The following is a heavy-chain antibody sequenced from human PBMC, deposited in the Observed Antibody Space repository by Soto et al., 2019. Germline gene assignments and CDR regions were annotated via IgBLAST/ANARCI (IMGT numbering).Heavy chain of an antibody. CDR2: IYCSGST. Sequence: QVQLQESGPGLVKPSQTLSLTCTVSGGSISSGFYYWSWIRQHPGKGLEWIGYIYCSGSTYYNPSLKSRVTISVDTSKNQFSLKLSSVTAADTAVYYCARVRTTVTSLYYFDYWGQGTLVTVSS. V-gene: IGHV4-31*03. J-gene: IGHJ4*02. CDR1: GGSISSGFYY. D-gene: IGHD4-4*01. CDR3: ARVRTTVTSLYYFDY.